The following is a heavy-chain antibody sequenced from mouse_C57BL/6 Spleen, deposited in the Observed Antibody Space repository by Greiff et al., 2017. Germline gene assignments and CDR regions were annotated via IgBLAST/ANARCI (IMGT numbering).Heavy chain of an antibody. Sequence: VQLQQPGAELVMPGASVKLSCKASGYTFTSYWMHWVKQRPGQGLEWIGEIDPSDSYTNYNQKFKGKSTLTVDKSSSTAYMQLSSLPSEDSAVYYCARWCPTDFDYWGQGTTLTVSS. D-gene: IGHD1-1*02. CDR1: GYTFTSYW. V-gene: IGHV1-69*01. J-gene: IGHJ2*01. CDR3: ARWCPTDFDY. CDR2: IDPSDSYT.